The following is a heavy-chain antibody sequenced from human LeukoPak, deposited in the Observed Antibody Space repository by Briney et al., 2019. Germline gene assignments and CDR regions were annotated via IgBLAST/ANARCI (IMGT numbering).Heavy chain of an antibody. CDR3: AKRGVVIKVFLIGFHKEAYYFDS. V-gene: IGHV3-23*01. D-gene: IGHD3-10*01. CDR1: GVTLSNYA. Sequence: GGSLRLSCAVTGVTLSNYAMSWVRQAPGKGLEWVAGISDRGGTTNYAQSVKGRFTISRDSPKKTLYLKMSSLRAEDTAVYFCAKRGVVIKVFLIGFHKEAYYFDSWGQGALVTVSS. J-gene: IGHJ4*02. CDR2: ISDRGGTT.